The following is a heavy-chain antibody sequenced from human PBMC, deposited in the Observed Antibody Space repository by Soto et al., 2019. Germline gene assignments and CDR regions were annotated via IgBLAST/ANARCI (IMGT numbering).Heavy chain of an antibody. D-gene: IGHD3-10*01. CDR3: ASYLKVRGVLRWFDP. J-gene: IGHJ5*02. CDR2: INHSGST. V-gene: IGHV4-34*01. CDR1: GGSFSGYY. Sequence: SETLSLTCAVYGGSFSGYYWSWIRQPPGKGLEWIGEINHSGSTNYNPSLKSRVTISVDTSKNQFSLKLSSVTAADTAVYYCASYLKVRGVLRWFDPWGQGTLVTVSS.